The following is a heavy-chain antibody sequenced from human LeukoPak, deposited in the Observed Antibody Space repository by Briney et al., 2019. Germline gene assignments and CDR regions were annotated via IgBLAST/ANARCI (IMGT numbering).Heavy chain of an antibody. CDR3: AKGSLGSWYYFDY. J-gene: IGHJ4*02. V-gene: IGHV3-23*01. CDR1: GFTFGTSA. D-gene: IGHD6-13*01. Sequence: GGSLRLSCAASGFTFGTSAMSWVRQAPGKGPEWVSTFGRSGSDTYYSDSVKGRFTIFRDNSMNTLYLQMNSLRDEDTAVYYCAKGSLGSWYYFDYWGQGTLVTVSS. CDR2: FGRSGSDT.